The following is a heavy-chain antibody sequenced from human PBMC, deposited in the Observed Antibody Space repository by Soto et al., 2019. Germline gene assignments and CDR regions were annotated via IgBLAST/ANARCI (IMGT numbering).Heavy chain of an antibody. Sequence: QVQLQESGPGLVKPSQTLSLTCTVSGGSISSGGYYWSWIRQHPGKGLEWIGYMYYSGSTYYNPSLKSRVTISVDTPKNQFSLRLGSVTAADTAVYYCARAAGGYYDGMDVWGQGTTVTVSS. D-gene: IGHD6-13*01. V-gene: IGHV4-31*03. CDR1: GGSISSGGYY. CDR3: ARAAGGYYDGMDV. CDR2: MYYSGST. J-gene: IGHJ6*02.